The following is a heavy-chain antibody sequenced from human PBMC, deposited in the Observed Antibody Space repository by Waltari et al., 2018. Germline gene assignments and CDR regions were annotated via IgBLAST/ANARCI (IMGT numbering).Heavy chain of an antibody. D-gene: IGHD3-10*01. CDR3: ARGGFGAWFDP. J-gene: IGHJ5*02. CDR1: GGTFSSYA. Sequence: QVQLVQSGAEVKKPGSSVKVSCTASGGTFSSYAISWVRQAPGQGLEWMGGIIPNLGIANYAQKYQGRVTITAEESTSTAYMELSSRRSEDTAVYYCARGGFGAWFDPWGQGTLVTVSS. CDR2: IIPNLGIA. V-gene: IGHV1-69*04.